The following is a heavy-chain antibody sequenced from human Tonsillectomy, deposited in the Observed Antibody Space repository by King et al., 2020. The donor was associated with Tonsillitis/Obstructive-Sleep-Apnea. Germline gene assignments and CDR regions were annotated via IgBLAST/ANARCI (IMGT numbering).Heavy chain of an antibody. CDR1: GGSISSYY. Sequence: VQLQESGPGLVKPSETLSLTCTVSGGSISSYYWSWIRQPPGKGLEWIGYIDYIGSTNSNPSLKSRVTISVDTSKNQFSLKLSSVTAADTAVYYCARGIRGDNDAFDIWGQGTMVTVSS. J-gene: IGHJ3*02. CDR3: ARGIRGDNDAFDI. V-gene: IGHV4-59*01. CDR2: IDYIGST. D-gene: IGHD3-10*01.